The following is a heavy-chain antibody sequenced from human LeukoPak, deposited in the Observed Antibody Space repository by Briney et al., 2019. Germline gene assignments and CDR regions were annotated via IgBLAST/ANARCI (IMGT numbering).Heavy chain of an antibody. J-gene: IGHJ6*03. CDR1: GGIFNNYA. CDR3: ARGGYYDSSGLYYYYMDV. D-gene: IGHD3-22*01. V-gene: IGHV1-69*13. Sequence: SVKVSCKASGGIFNNYAISWVRQAPGQGLEWRGGIIPIFGTANYVQKFQGRVTITADESTSTAYMELSSLRSEDTAVYYCARGGYYDSSGLYYYYMDVWGKGTTVTVSS. CDR2: IIPIFGTA.